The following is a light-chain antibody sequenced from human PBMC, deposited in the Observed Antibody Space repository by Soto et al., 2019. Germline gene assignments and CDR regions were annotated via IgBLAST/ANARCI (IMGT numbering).Light chain of an antibody. CDR2: DVS. CDR1: HSLNGR. CDR3: QQYNYYST. J-gene: IGKJ1*01. Sequence: DIQMTQSPSTLSSSLGDRVTITCRASHSLNGRLAWYRQRPGHAPDLLIYDVSTLDTGVPSRFSGTGSETEFTLTISVLQPDDFATYCCQQYNYYSTFGQGTTVEIK. V-gene: IGKV1-5*01.